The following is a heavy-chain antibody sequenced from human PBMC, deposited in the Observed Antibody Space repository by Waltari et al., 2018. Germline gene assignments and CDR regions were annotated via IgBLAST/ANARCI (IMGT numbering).Heavy chain of an antibody. J-gene: IGHJ4*02. D-gene: IGHD2-15*01. V-gene: IGHV4-4*02. CDR3: AADRGNGLYFDY. Sequence: QVQLQESGPGLVKPSGTLSLTCAVSGASISSNYWWSWARQSPGKGLEWIGQIHHSGRTYSTPSLKSRITISVDKSKNQFSLNLSSVNDADTAVYYCAADRGNGLYFDYWGQGTLVTVSS. CDR2: IHHSGRT. CDR1: GASISSNYW.